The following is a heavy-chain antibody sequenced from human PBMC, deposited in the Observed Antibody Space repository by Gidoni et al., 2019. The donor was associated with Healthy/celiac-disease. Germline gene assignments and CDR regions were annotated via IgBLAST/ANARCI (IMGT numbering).Heavy chain of an antibody. V-gene: IGHV3-21*01. CDR2: ISSSSSYI. CDR3: ARDYHYDILTGYYRDPYYFDY. Sequence: EVQLVESGGGLVKPGGSLRLSCAASGFTFSSYSMNWVRQAPGKGLEWVSSISSSSSYIYYADSVKGRFTISRDNAKNSLYLQMNSLRAEDTAVYYCARDYHYDILTGYYRDPYYFDYWGQGTLVTVSS. J-gene: IGHJ4*02. D-gene: IGHD3-9*01. CDR1: GFTFSSYS.